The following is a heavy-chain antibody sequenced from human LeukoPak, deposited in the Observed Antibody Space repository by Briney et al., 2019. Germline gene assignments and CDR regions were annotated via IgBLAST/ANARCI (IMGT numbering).Heavy chain of an antibody. D-gene: IGHD5-24*01. Sequence: PGESLKISCQGSGYSFTSYWIGWVRQLPGKGLEWMGIIYPGDSDTRYSPSFQGQVTISADKSISTAYLQWSSLMASDTAMYYCARPPSRDGYNLGYWGQGTLVTVSS. CDR3: ARPPSRDGYNLGY. CDR2: IYPGDSDT. V-gene: IGHV5-51*01. CDR1: GYSFTSYW. J-gene: IGHJ4*02.